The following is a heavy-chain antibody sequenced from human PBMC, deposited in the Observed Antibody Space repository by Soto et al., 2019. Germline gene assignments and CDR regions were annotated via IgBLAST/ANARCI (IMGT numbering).Heavy chain of an antibody. CDR1: GFTFSNAW. CDR3: TTDRGVWVGDIDYFDY. V-gene: IGHV3-15*07. Sequence: EVQLVESGRRLVKPGGSLRLSCAASGFTFSNAWMNWVRQAPGKGLEWVGRIKSKTDGGTTDYAAPVKGRFTISRGDSNNTLYLQMTSLKTEDTAVYYCTTDRGVWVGDIDYFDYCGQGTRFAVSS. D-gene: IGHD3-10*01. J-gene: IGHJ4*02. CDR2: IKSKTDGGTT.